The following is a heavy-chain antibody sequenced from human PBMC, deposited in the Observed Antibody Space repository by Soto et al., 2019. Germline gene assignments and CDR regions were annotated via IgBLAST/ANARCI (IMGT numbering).Heavy chain of an antibody. CDR1: GYTFTGYY. D-gene: IGHD2-15*01. J-gene: IGHJ6*02. V-gene: IGHV1-2*02. Sequence: ASVKVSCKASGYTFTGYYMHWVRQAPGQGLEWMGWINPNSGGTNYSQKFQGRVTMTRDTSISTAYMELRRLRPDDTAVYYCARGKYCSGGSCYGGNYYGMDVWGQGTLVTVSS. CDR2: INPNSGGT. CDR3: ARGKYCSGGSCYGGNYYGMDV.